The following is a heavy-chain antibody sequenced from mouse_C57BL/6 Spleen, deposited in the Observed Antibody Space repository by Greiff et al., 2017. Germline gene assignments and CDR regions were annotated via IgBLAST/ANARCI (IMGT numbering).Heavy chain of an antibody. CDR1: GFTFSSYT. CDR3: ARLDDYDGKYLDY. V-gene: IGHV5-9*01. D-gene: IGHD2-4*01. J-gene: IGHJ2*01. Sequence: EVHLVESGGGLVKPGGSLKLSCAASGFTFSSYTMSWVRQTPEKRLAWVATISGGGGNTYYPDSVKGRFPISSDNAKNTLYLQMSSRRSEDTALYDCARLDDYDGKYLDYWGQGTTLTVSS. CDR2: ISGGGGNT.